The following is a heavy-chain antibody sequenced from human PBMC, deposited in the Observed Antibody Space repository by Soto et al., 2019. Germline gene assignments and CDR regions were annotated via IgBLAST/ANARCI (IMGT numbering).Heavy chain of an antibody. D-gene: IGHD2-8*01. CDR1: GFTFSNAW. Sequence: GGSLRLSCAASGFTFSNAWMSWVRQAPGKGLEWVGRIKSKTDGGTTDYAAPVKGRFTISRDDSKNTLYLQMNSLKTEDTAVYYCTAEDEIMLIIDYRSQGTLVTVSS. J-gene: IGHJ4*02. CDR2: IKSKTDGGTT. V-gene: IGHV3-15*01. CDR3: TAEDEIMLIIDY.